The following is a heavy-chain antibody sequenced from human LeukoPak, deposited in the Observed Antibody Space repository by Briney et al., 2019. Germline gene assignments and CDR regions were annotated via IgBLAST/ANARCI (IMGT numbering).Heavy chain of an antibody. J-gene: IGHJ4*02. CDR3: ARADYGDYGEYYFDY. D-gene: IGHD4-17*01. CDR1: GGSVSSGSYS. Sequence: SETLSLTCTVSGGSVSSGSYSWSWIRQPPGKGLEWIGYIYYSGSTNYNPSLKSRVTISVDTSKNQFSLKLSSVTAADTAVYYCARADYGDYGEYYFDYWGQGTLVAVSS. V-gene: IGHV4-61*01. CDR2: IYYSGST.